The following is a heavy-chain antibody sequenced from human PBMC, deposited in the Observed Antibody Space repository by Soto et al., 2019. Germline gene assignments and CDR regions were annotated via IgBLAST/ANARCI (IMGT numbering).Heavy chain of an antibody. CDR1: VFSFSSYG. CDR2: IWYDGTKK. Sequence: HLVESGGGVVQPGRSLRLSCVASVFSFSSYGMHWVRQTPGKGLEWVALIWYDGTKKNYGDCVKGRFIISRDDSKNTLYLQMNSLRAADTALYHWASAEKAGDYGVDAWGQGTLVTVS. CDR3: ASAEKAGDYGVDA. D-gene: IGHD4-17*01. J-gene: IGHJ5*02. V-gene: IGHV3-33*01.